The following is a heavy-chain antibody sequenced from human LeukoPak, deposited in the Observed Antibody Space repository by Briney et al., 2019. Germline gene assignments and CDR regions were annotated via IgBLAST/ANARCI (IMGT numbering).Heavy chain of an antibody. V-gene: IGHV3-43*02. J-gene: IGHJ5*02. CDR3: VRESERSGWFDH. Sequence: PTGRSLRLSCAAPGFITDDYAIHWVRHAPGNGLEWVSLISGDGGSTFYADSVRGRFTISRDNSKNSLSLQMSSLRSEDTALYFCVRESERSGWFDHWGQGTLVTVSS. CDR2: ISGDGGST. CDR1: GFITDDYA. D-gene: IGHD1-26*01.